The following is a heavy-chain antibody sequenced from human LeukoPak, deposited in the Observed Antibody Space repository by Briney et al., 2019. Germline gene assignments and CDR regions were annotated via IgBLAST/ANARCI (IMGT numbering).Heavy chain of an antibody. CDR3: ATNEIVGATFDY. CDR2: INHSGST. V-gene: IGHV4-39*07. J-gene: IGHJ4*02. CDR1: DDPISSSDYY. D-gene: IGHD1-26*01. Sequence: SETLSLTCTVSDDPISSSDYYWSWIRQPPGKGLEWIGEINHSGSTNYNPSLKSRVTISVDTSKNQFSLKLSSVTAADTAVYYCATNEIVGATFDYWGQGTLVTVSS.